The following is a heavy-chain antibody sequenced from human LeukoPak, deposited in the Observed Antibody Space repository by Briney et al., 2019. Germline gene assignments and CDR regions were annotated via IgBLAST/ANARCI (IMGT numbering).Heavy chain of an antibody. J-gene: IGHJ4*02. Sequence: GASVKVSCKASGYTFTSYGISWVRQAPGQGLEWMGWISGYGGNTKYAQKLQGRVTMTTDTSTTTAYMELRSLRSDDTAVYYCARPVVSGNFDYWGQGTLVTVSS. V-gene: IGHV1-18*01. CDR2: ISGYGGNT. D-gene: IGHD5/OR15-5a*01. CDR3: ARPVVSGNFDY. CDR1: GYTFTSYG.